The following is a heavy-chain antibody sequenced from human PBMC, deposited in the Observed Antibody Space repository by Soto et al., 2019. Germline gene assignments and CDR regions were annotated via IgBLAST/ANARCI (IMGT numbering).Heavy chain of an antibody. J-gene: IGHJ5*02. CDR1: GGTFSSYT. CDR3: ARDRPLQYYYDSSGPFDP. D-gene: IGHD3-22*01. CDR2: IIPILGIA. Sequence: QVQLVQSGAEVKKPGSSVKVSCKASGGTFSSYTISWVRQAPGQGLEWMGRIIPILGIANYAQKFQGRVTITAYKSTSTAYMELSSLRSEDTAVYYCARDRPLQYYYDSSGPFDPWGQGTLVTVSS. V-gene: IGHV1-69*08.